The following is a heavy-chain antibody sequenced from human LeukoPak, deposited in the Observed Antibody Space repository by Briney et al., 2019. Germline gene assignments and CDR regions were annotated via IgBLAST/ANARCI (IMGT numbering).Heavy chain of an antibody. D-gene: IGHD2-2*01. V-gene: IGHV1-69*05. J-gene: IGHJ6*03. CDR1: GGTFSSYA. CDR3: GRGAAMVYYCYMDV. Sequence: ASVTVTFKSSGGTFSSYAISWLRQAPGQGLEWMGGIIPIFGTANYAQKFQGRVTITTDESTSTDYMELSSLRSEDTAVYYCGRGAAMVYYCYMDVWGKGTTVTVSS. CDR2: IIPIFGTA.